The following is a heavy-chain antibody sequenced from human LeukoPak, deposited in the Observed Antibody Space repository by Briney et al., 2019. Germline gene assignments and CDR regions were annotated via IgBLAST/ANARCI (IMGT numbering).Heavy chain of an antibody. V-gene: IGHV3-33*01. CDR3: ARLRAIGYFDY. Sequence: GGSLRLSCAASGFTFSSYGMHWVRQAPGKGLERVAVIWYDGSKEYYADSVKGRFTISRDNSKNTLYLQMNSLRAEDTAVYYCARLRAIGYFDYWGQGTLVTVSS. CDR1: GFTFSSYG. J-gene: IGHJ4*02. CDR2: IWYDGSKE.